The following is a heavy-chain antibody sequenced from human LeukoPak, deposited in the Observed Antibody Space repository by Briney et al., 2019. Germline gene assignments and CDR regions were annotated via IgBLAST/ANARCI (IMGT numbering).Heavy chain of an antibody. CDR2: IIPIFGTA. J-gene: IGHJ4*02. D-gene: IGHD5-24*01. V-gene: IGHV1-69*13. CDR3: AQAMANTGGFDY. CDR1: GGTFSSYA. Sequence: SVKVSCKPSGGTFSSYAISWVRQAPGQGLEWMGGIIPIFGTANYAQKFQGRVTITADESTSTAYMELSSLRSEDTAVYYCAQAMANTGGFDYWGQGTLVTVSS.